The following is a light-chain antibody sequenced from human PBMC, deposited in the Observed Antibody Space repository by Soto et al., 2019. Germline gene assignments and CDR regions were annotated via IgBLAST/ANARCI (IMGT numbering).Light chain of an antibody. Sequence: DIQLTQSPSFLSASVGDRVTITCRASQGISHYLAWYQQKPRKAPSLLIYAASTLQSGVPSRFSGSGSGTEFTLTISSLQPEDFATYYCQQSYSTPWTFGQGTKVDIK. CDR3: QQSYSTPWT. V-gene: IGKV1-9*01. CDR2: AAS. J-gene: IGKJ1*01. CDR1: QGISHY.